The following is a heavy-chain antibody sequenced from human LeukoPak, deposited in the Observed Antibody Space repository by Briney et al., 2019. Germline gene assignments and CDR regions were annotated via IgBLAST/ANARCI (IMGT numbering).Heavy chain of an antibody. CDR1: GFTFSGSA. J-gene: IGHJ4*02. CDR3: GSGSYADFDY. Sequence: GGSLRLSCAASGFTFSGSALHWVRQASGEGLEWVGRIRSTANGYVTAYAASVKGRFTISRDDSKNTAYLQMDSLKTEDTAVYYYGSGSYADFDYWGQGTLVTVSS. CDR2: IRSTANGYVT. D-gene: IGHD3-10*01. V-gene: IGHV3-73*01.